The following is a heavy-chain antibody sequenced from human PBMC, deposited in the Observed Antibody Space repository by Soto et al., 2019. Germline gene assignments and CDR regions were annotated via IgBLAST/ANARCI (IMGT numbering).Heavy chain of an antibody. CDR2: IIPIFGTA. CDR1: GGTFSSYA. CDR3: ARGFRDGHNYYYYGMDV. J-gene: IGHJ6*02. Sequence: PVKVSCKASGGTFSSYAISWVRQAPGQGLEWMGGIIPIFGTANYAQKFQGRVTITADKSTSTAYMELSSLRSEDTAVYYCARGFRDGHNYYYYGMDVWGQGTTVTVSS. V-gene: IGHV1-69*06.